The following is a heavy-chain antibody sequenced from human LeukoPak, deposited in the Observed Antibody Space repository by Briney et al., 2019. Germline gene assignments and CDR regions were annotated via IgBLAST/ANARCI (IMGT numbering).Heavy chain of an antibody. CDR1: GGSISSSSYY. CDR3: ARDRRYSSGWYGLDY. V-gene: IGHV4-39*07. Sequence: KASETLSLTCTVSGGSISSSSYYWGWICQPPGKGLEWIGSIYYSGSTNYNPSLKSRVTISVDTSKNQFSLKLSSVTAADTAVYYCARDRRYSSGWYGLDYWGQGTLVTVSS. J-gene: IGHJ4*02. D-gene: IGHD6-19*01. CDR2: IYYSGST.